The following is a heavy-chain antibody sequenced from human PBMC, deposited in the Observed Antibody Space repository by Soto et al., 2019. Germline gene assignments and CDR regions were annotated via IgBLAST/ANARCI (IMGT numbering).Heavy chain of an antibody. Sequence: SVKVSCKASGYTFTSYYIHWVRQAPGQGLEWMGIIKPRSDTTTYAQKFQGRIAMTRDTSTSTIYMELSSLRSEDTAVYYCARDSYYYDSHDYVFIDYWGQGTQVTVSS. J-gene: IGHJ4*02. CDR3: ARDSYYYDSHDYVFIDY. CDR2: IKPRSDTT. CDR1: GYTFTSYY. V-gene: IGHV1-46*01. D-gene: IGHD3-22*01.